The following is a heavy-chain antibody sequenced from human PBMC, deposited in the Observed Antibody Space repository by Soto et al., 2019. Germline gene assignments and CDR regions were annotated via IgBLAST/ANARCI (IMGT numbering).Heavy chain of an antibody. J-gene: IGHJ4*02. Sequence: QVQLVESGGGVVQPGRSLRLSCAASGFTFSTYGMHWVRQAPGKGLEWVALIWYDGSDKYYADSVKGRFTISRDNSKNTLYLQMNRLRAEDTAVYYCARGSGSYLLDYWGQGTLVTVSS. V-gene: IGHV3-33*01. CDR1: GFTFSTYG. CDR2: IWYDGSDK. CDR3: ARGSGSYLLDY. D-gene: IGHD3-10*01.